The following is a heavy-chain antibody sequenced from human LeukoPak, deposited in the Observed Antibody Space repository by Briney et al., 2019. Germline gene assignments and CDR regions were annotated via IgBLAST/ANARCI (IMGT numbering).Heavy chain of an antibody. J-gene: IGHJ4*02. CDR3: AKRRYGSGSYLDY. CDR1: GFTFDDYG. D-gene: IGHD3-10*01. Sequence: PGGSLRLSCAASGFTFDDYGMSWVRQAPGKGLEWVAFIRYDGSNKYYADSVKGRFTISGDNSKNTLYLQMNSLRAEDTAVYYCAKRRYGSGSYLDYWGQGTLVTVSS. V-gene: IGHV3-30*02. CDR2: IRYDGSNK.